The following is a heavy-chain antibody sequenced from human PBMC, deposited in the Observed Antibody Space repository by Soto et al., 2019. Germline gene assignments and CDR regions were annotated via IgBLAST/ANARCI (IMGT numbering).Heavy chain of an antibody. D-gene: IGHD6-19*01. J-gene: IGHJ4*02. V-gene: IGHV3-21*06. Sequence: EVQLVESGGGPVKPGGSLRLSCAASGFAFNTYSMNWVRQAPGKGLEWVAFITRSSSYIYYADSVRGRFTLSRDNAKNSLYLKMNCLRAEDTAIYDCARDDGWLILDYWGQGTLVTVSS. CDR3: ARDDGWLILDY. CDR1: GFAFNTYS. CDR2: ITRSSSYI.